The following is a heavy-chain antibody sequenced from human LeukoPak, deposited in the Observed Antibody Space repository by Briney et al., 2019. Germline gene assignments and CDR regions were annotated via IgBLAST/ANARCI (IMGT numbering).Heavy chain of an antibody. CDR3: ARDSRAYGSGATIDS. D-gene: IGHD2-15*01. Sequence: GGCLRLSCAASGFTFSNYGMHWVRQAPGKGLEWMTTIWYDGNNKYYADSVKGRFAISRDNSKNTLYVQMSSLRVEDTAVYYCARDSRAYGSGATIDSWGQGTLVTVSS. CDR2: IWYDGNNK. J-gene: IGHJ4*02. CDR1: GFTFSNYG. V-gene: IGHV3-33*01.